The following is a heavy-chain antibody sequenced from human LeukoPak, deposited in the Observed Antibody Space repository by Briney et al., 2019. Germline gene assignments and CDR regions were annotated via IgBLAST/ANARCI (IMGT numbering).Heavy chain of an antibody. CDR1: GGSISSYY. Sequence: PSETLSLTCTVSGGSISSYYWSWIRQPPGKGLEWIGYIYYSGSTNYNPSLKSRVTISVDTSKKQFSLKLSSVTAADTAVYYCAAYSSSWYWYFDLWGRGTLVTVSS. D-gene: IGHD6-13*01. CDR2: IYYSGST. V-gene: IGHV4-59*01. J-gene: IGHJ2*01. CDR3: AAYSSSWYWYFDL.